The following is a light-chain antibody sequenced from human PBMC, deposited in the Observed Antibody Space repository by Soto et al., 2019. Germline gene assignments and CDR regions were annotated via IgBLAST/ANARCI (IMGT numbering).Light chain of an antibody. Sequence: ITSVSXRASQSVSSNLAWYQQKPGQAPRLLIYGASTSATGIPARFSGSRSGTDFTLTTIRLEPEDFAVYYCRQYGSSSITFGQGTRLETK. J-gene: IGKJ5*01. CDR1: QSVSSN. CDR2: GAS. CDR3: RQYGSSSIT. V-gene: IGKV3-20*01.